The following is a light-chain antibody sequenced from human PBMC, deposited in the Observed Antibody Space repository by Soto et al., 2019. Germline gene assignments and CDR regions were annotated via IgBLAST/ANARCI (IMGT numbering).Light chain of an antibody. CDR1: SSNIGSNT. CDR3: AAWDDSLNGWV. CDR2: SNN. J-gene: IGLJ3*02. V-gene: IGLV1-44*01. Sequence: QSVLTQPPSASGTPGQRVTISCSGSSSNIGSNTVNWYQQLPGTAPKLLIYSNNQRPSGVPDRFSGSKSGTSASLAISGLQSEDAADYYCAAWDDSLNGWVFGGGTKLTVL.